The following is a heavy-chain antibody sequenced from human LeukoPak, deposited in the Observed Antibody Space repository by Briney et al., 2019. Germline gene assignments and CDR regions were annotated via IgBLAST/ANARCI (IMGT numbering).Heavy chain of an antibody. V-gene: IGHV4-59*01. CDR1: GGSISSYY. CDR2: IYHSGST. CDR3: ARYNPIAASGPGAFDI. J-gene: IGHJ3*02. Sequence: SETLSLTCTVSGGSISSYYWNWIRQPPGKGLEWIGYIYHSGSTKYNPSLRSRVTISEGPSKTQFSLQLSSVTAADAAVYYCARYNPIAASGPGAFDIWGEGTMVTVSS. D-gene: IGHD6-13*01.